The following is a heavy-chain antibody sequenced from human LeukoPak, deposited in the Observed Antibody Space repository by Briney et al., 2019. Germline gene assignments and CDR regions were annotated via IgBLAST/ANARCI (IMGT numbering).Heavy chain of an antibody. Sequence: GGSLRLSCAASGFTFSVAWMNWVRQAPGNGREWVGGIKSNTVGGATDYAAPVKDRFTISRNDSEKTLSLQLNSLKTEDTAVDYCITEPPGVVFWGHGTLVTV. CDR2: IKSNTVGGAT. V-gene: IGHV3-15*01. CDR1: GFTFSVAW. CDR3: ITEPPGVVF. J-gene: IGHJ4*01. D-gene: IGHD7-27*01.